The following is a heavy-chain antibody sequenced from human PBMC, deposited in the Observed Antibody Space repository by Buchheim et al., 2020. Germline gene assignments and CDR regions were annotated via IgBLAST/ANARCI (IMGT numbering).Heavy chain of an antibody. D-gene: IGHD2-21*01. CDR1: GGSFSNHA. V-gene: IGHV1-69*01. J-gene: IGHJ5*02. CDR3: ARGPYYNWFGP. Sequence: QVQVIQSGAEVKKPGSSVKGSCKTSGGSFSNHAISWMRQAPGQGPEWMGGIIPSLGTANYAQKFQDRVTITADESTTTAYMEMISLRSEDTAVYYCARGPYYNWFGPWGQGTL. CDR2: IIPSLGTA.